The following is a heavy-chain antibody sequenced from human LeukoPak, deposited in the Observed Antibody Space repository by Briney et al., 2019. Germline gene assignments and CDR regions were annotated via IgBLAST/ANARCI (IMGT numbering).Heavy chain of an antibody. D-gene: IGHD2/OR15-2a*01. J-gene: IGHJ4*02. CDR1: GFIFRDYA. CDR3: AKASWVSSADAVL. Sequence: GGSLRLSCVASGFIFRDYAMSWVRQAPAGGLEWVSSLRGDGETFYTDSVKGRFTLSRDHSRNTVYLQLHNLRVEDTAVYYCAKASWVSSADAVLWGQGTLVTVS. V-gene: IGHV3-23*01. CDR2: LRGDGET.